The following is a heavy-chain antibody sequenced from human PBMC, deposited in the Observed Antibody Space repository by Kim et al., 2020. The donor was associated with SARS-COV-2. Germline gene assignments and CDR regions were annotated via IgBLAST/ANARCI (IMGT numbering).Heavy chain of an antibody. D-gene: IGHD6-13*01. Sequence: GGSLRLSCAASGFTFSSYAMHWVRQAPGKGLEWVAVISYDGSNKYYADSVKGRFTISRDNSKNTLYLQMNSLRAEDTAVYYCARCTSAASDDGMDVWGQGTTVTVSS. V-gene: IGHV3-30-3*01. CDR2: ISYDGSNK. J-gene: IGHJ6*02. CDR3: ARCTSAASDDGMDV. CDR1: GFTFSSYA.